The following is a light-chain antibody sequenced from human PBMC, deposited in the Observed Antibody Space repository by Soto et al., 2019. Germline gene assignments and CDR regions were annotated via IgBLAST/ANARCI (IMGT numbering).Light chain of an antibody. V-gene: IGLV3-1*01. Sequence: SYELTQPPSVSVSPGQTVSITCSGDKLGHKYAFWYQQKPGQSPVLVTYQDTKRPSGIPERLSASNSGNTATLTISGTQAMDEADYYCQAWDSSTAVFGGGTKLTVL. CDR1: KLGHKY. CDR3: QAWDSSTAV. J-gene: IGLJ3*02. CDR2: QDT.